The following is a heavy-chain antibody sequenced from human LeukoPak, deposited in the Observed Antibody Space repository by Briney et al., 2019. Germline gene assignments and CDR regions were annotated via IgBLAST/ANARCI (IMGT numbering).Heavy chain of an antibody. Sequence: GASVKVSCKASRYTFTSYYMHWVRQAPGQGLEWMGWINPNSGGTNYAQKFQGRVTMTRDTSISTAYMELSRLRSDDTAVYYCARGLGGWDQFPGDYWGQGTLVTVSS. J-gene: IGHJ4*02. D-gene: IGHD3-16*01. CDR3: ARGLGGWDQFPGDY. CDR2: INPNSGGT. V-gene: IGHV1-2*02. CDR1: RYTFTSYY.